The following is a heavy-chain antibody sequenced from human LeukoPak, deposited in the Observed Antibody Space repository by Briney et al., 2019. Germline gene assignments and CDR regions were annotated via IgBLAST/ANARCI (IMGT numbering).Heavy chain of an antibody. D-gene: IGHD6-13*01. CDR2: IIPILGIA. J-gene: IGHJ2*01. Sequence: ASVKVSCKASGGTFSSYAISWVRQAPRQGLEWMGRIIPILGIANYAQKFQGRVTITADRSTSTAYMELSSLRSEDTAVYYCARGRESSSWEYWYFDLWGRGTLVTVS. V-gene: IGHV1-69*04. CDR3: ARGRESSSWEYWYFDL. CDR1: GGTFSSYA.